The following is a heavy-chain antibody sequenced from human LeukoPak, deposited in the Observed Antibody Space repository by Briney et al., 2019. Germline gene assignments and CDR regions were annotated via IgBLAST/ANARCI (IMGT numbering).Heavy chain of an antibody. CDR3: TSDPMGARYDSSGSVINYYFDY. CDR1: GFTFSSYG. Sequence: GGSLRLSCAASGFTFSSYGMHWVRQAPGKGLEWVAVIWYDGSNKYYADSVKGRFTISRDNSKNTLYLQMDSLRAEDTALYYHTSDPMGARYDSSGSVINYYFDYWGQGTLVTVSS. J-gene: IGHJ4*02. CDR2: IWYDGSNK. D-gene: IGHD3-22*01. V-gene: IGHV3-33*01.